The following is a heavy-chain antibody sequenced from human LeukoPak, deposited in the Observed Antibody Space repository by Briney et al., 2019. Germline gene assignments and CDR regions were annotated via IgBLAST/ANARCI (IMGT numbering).Heavy chain of an antibody. J-gene: IGHJ4*02. Sequence: PGGSLRLSCAASGFTFSDYYISWIRQAPGKGLGWIGEIRHIGSTNYSPSFKSGVTISVNTSKNQFSLKLSSVTAADTAVYYCARSYYDSSGYYYDLSFDYWGQGTLVTVSS. V-gene: IGHV4-34*01. CDR2: IRHIGST. D-gene: IGHD3-22*01. CDR3: ARSYYDSSGYYYDLSFDY. CDR1: GFTFSDYY.